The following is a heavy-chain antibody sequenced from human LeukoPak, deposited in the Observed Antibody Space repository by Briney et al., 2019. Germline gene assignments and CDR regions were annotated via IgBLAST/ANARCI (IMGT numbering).Heavy chain of an antibody. J-gene: IGHJ5*02. CDR3: ARDSGTTGEVKFDP. D-gene: IGHD1-7*01. V-gene: IGHV4-34*01. CDR1: GGSFSGYY. CDR2: INHSGST. Sequence: SETLSLTCAVYGGSFSGYYWSWIRQPPGKGLEWIGEINHSGSTNYNPSLKSRVTISVDTSKNQFSLKLSSVTAADTAVYYCARDSGTTGEVKFDPWGEGTLVTVSS.